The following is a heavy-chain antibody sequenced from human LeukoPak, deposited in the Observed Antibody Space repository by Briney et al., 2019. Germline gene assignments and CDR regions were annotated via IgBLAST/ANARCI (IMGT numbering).Heavy chain of an antibody. J-gene: IGHJ6*03. CDR3: ARGLSGSYYLTYYYYMDV. CDR2: INHSGST. Sequence: SETLSLTCAVYGGSFSGYYWSWIRQPPGKGLEWIAEINHSGSTNYNPSLKSRVTISVDTSKNQFSLKLSSVTAADTAVYYCARGLSGSYYLTYYYYMDVWGKGTTVTVSS. D-gene: IGHD3-10*01. CDR1: GGSFSGYY. V-gene: IGHV4-34*01.